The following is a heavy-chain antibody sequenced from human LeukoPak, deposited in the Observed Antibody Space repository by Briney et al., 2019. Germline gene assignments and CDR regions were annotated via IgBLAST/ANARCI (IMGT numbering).Heavy chain of an antibody. CDR3: ALGQPADS. CDR1: GGTFSSSA. V-gene: IGHV1-69*04. Sequence: SVKVSCKASGGTFSSSAISWVRLAPRQGLEWMGRIIPILTIEDYAPKFQGRVTITADKSTNTAFMELSSLTSEDTAVYYCALGQPADSWGQGTLVTVSS. CDR2: IIPILTIE. D-gene: IGHD3-16*01. J-gene: IGHJ4*02.